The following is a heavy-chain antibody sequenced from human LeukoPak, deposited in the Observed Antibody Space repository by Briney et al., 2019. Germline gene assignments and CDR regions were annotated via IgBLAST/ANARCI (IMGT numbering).Heavy chain of an antibody. CDR2: INHSGST. CDR1: GGSFSGYY. Sequence: SETLSLTCAVYGGSFSGYYWSWIRQPPGKGLEWIGEINHSGSTNYNPSLKSRVTISVDTSKNQFSLKLSSVTAADTAVYYCARGYNWSQRRFDYWGQGTLVTVSS. V-gene: IGHV4-34*01. D-gene: IGHD1-20*01. J-gene: IGHJ4*02. CDR3: ARGYNWSQRRFDY.